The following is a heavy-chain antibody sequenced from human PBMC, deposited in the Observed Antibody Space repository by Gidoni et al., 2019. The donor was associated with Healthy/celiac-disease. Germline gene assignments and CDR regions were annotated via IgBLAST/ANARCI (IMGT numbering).Heavy chain of an antibody. Sequence: QVQLVQSGAEVKKPGASVKVSCKASGYTFTSYDINWVRQATGQGLEWMGWMNPNSGNTGYAQKFQGRVTMTRNTSRSTAYMELSSLRSEDTAVYYCARGQYCSGGSCYHNWFDPWGQGTLVTVSS. CDR3: ARGQYCSGGSCYHNWFDP. J-gene: IGHJ5*02. CDR2: MNPNSGNT. CDR1: GYTFTSYD. V-gene: IGHV1-8*01. D-gene: IGHD2-15*01.